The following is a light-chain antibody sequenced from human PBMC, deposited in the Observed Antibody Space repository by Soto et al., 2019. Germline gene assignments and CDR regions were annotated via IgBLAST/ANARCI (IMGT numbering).Light chain of an antibody. Sequence: DIQMTQSPSVISASVGDTVTITCRASPDIRDRLAWPQQKPGEAPKRLVYTASSLQSGVPSRFSGSGFGTEFTLTISSLQPEDFATYYCLQHITYPWTIGKGTKVEIK. CDR2: TAS. CDR3: LQHITYPWT. J-gene: IGKJ1*01. V-gene: IGKV1-17*03. CDR1: PDIRDR.